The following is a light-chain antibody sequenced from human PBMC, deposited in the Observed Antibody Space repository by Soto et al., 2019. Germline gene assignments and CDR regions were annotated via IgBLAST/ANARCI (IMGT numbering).Light chain of an antibody. CDR1: SRDVGGYNY. Sequence: QSALTQPASVSGSPGQSINISCTGTSRDVGGYNYVSWYQHHPGKAPKLIIYDVSNRPSGVSNPFSGSKSGNTASLTISGLQPEDEADYYCSSYTTSNTRQIVFGTGTKVTVL. CDR3: SSYTTSNTRQIV. J-gene: IGLJ1*01. CDR2: DVS. V-gene: IGLV2-14*03.